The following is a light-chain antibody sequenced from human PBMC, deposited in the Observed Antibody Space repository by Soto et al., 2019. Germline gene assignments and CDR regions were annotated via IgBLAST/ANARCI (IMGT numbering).Light chain of an antibody. J-gene: IGKJ1*01. CDR2: LGS. CDR1: QSLLHTVGYNY. CDR3: MQALQTPPT. V-gene: IGKV2-28*01. Sequence: ETVMTQSPLSMPVTPGEPASISCWSSQSLLHTVGYNYLDWYLQKPGHSPQLLSYLGSYRSSVVPDRLSGSGSRTDFTLKISRVEAEDVGVYYCMQALQTPPTFGQGTKLEL.